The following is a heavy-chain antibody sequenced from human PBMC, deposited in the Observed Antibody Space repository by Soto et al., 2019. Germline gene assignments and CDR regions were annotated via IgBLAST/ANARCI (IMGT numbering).Heavy chain of an antibody. Sequence: ASVKVSCKDSGGTFSSYAISWVRQAPGQGLEWMGGIIPIFGTANYAQKFQGRVTITADESTSTAYMELSSLRSEDTAVYYCARVMRGRVVVPAAIDYYYYYGMDVWGQGTTVTVSS. J-gene: IGHJ6*02. D-gene: IGHD2-2*01. CDR2: IIPIFGTA. CDR3: ARVMRGRVVVPAAIDYYYYYGMDV. CDR1: GGTFSSYA. V-gene: IGHV1-69*13.